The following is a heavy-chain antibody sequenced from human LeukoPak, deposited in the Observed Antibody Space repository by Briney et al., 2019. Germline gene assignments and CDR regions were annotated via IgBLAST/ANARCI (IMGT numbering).Heavy chain of an antibody. J-gene: IGHJ4*02. CDR3: TRASLWFGEFYFDC. CDR2: IRSKAYGGTT. D-gene: IGHD3-10*01. CDR1: GITFGDSA. Sequence: SLRLSCTASGITFGDSAMSWFRQAPGKGLEWVGFIRSKAYGGTTEYAASVKGRFTISRDDSKSIAYLQMNSLKTEDTAVYYCTRASLWFGEFYFDCWGQGTLVTVSS. V-gene: IGHV3-49*03.